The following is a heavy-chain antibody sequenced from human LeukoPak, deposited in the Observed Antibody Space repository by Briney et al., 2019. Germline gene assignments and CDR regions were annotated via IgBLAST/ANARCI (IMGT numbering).Heavy chain of an antibody. D-gene: IGHD6-13*01. V-gene: IGHV3-30*04. CDR3: ARDRYSNTFDP. Sequence: GGSTRLSCAASGFTFSSYAMHWVRQAPGKGLEWVAVISYGGSNKYYADSVKGRFTISRDNSKNTLYLQMNSLRAEDTAVYYCARDRYSNTFDPWGQGTLVTVSS. CDR2: ISYGGSNK. J-gene: IGHJ5*02. CDR1: GFTFSSYA.